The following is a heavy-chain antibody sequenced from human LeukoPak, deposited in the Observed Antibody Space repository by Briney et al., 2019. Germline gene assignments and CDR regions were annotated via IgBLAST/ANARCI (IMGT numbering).Heavy chain of an antibody. J-gene: IGHJ4*02. V-gene: IGHV3-72*01. CDR3: VRDQGRPGDY. CDR2: TRNKVHNYTT. Sequence: PGGSLRLSCAASGFTFSDHFLDWVRQAPGKGLEWVDRTRNKVHNYTTSYAASVKGRFTISRHASKKLMYLQMNSLKTEDTAVYFCVRDQGRPGDYWGQGTLVTVSS. D-gene: IGHD2-2*01. CDR1: GFTFSDHF.